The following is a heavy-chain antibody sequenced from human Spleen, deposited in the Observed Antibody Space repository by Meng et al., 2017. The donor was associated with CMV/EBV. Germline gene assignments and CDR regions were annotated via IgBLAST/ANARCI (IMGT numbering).Heavy chain of an antibody. J-gene: IGHJ3*02. Sequence: GESLKISCAASGFTFSDHYMDWVRQAPGKGLEWVGRTRNKAKSYTTDYAASVKGRFTISRDDSKNSLYLQMNSLKTEDTAVYYCARDLGYAFDIWGRGTLVTVSS. CDR3: ARDLGYAFDI. CDR1: GFTFSDHY. V-gene: IGHV3-72*01. D-gene: IGHD1-26*01. CDR2: TRNKAKSYTT.